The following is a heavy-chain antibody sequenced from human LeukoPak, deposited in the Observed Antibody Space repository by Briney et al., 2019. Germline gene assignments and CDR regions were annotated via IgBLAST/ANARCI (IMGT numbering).Heavy chain of an antibody. D-gene: IGHD2-2*02. Sequence: SVKVSCKASGGTFSSYAISGVRQAPGQGLEWMGRIIPIFGIANYAQKFQGRVTITADKSTSTAYMELSSLRSEDTAVYYCAIDCSSTSCYIATYFDYWGQGTLVTVSS. CDR1: GGTFSSYA. V-gene: IGHV1-69*04. J-gene: IGHJ4*02. CDR3: AIDCSSTSCYIATYFDY. CDR2: IIPIFGIA.